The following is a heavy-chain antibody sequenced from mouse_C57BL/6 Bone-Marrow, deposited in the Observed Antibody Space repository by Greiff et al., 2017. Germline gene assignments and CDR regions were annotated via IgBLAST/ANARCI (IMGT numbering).Heavy chain of an antibody. J-gene: IGHJ2*01. D-gene: IGHD2-1*01. CDR1: GFNIKDDY. Sequence: EVKLMESGAELVRPGASVKLSCTASGFNIKDDYMHWVKQRPEQGLEWIGWIDPENGDTEYASKFQGKATITADTSSNTAYLQLSSLTSEDTAVYYCTNYGKGYWGQGTTLTVSS. V-gene: IGHV14-4*01. CDR2: IDPENGDT. CDR3: TNYGKGY.